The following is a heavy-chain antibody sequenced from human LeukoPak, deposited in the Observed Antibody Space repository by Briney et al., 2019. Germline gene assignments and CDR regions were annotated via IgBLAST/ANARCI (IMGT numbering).Heavy chain of an antibody. CDR2: VSASGSST. CDR3: ARGQMDY. CDR1: GFTFSNSL. V-gene: IGHV3-23*01. Sequence: GGSLRLSCAASGFTFSNSLMNWVRQVPGKGLEWVSSVSASGSSTHYAASVKGRFTISRDNSKNTLSLQMSSLRAEDTAIYYCARGQMDYWGQGSLVTVSS. J-gene: IGHJ4*02.